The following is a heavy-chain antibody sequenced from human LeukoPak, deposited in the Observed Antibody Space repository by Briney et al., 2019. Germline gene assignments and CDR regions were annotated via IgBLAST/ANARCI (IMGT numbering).Heavy chain of an antibody. CDR3: ARDARTVGITMIVVGFDY. V-gene: IGHV3-30*04. J-gene: IGHJ4*02. D-gene: IGHD3-22*01. CDR2: IPYDGSNK. CDR1: GFTFSSYA. Sequence: GGSLRLSCAASGFTFSSYAMYWVRQSPGKGLEWVAVIPYDGSNKYYADSVKGRFTISRDNSKNTPYLQMNSLRAEDTAVYYCARDARTVGITMIVVGFDYWGQGTLVTVSS.